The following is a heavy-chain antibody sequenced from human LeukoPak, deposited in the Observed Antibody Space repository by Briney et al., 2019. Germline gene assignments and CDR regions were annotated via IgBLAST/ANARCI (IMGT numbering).Heavy chain of an antibody. CDR1: GGTFSSSA. V-gene: IGHV1-69*04. CDR3: ARDQGLTAPPPHGLDV. J-gene: IGHJ6*02. D-gene: IGHD5-18*01. Sequence: SVKVRLTSSGGTFSSSAIRRVRQPPGQGLEWMGRIIPVLNITRYTQKFQGRVTITADTSTSTVYMELSSLRSEETAVYYCARDQGLTAPPPHGLDVWGQGTTVIVSS. CDR2: IIPVLNIT.